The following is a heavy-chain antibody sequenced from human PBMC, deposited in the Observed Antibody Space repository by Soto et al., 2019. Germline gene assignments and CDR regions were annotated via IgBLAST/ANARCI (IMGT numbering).Heavy chain of an antibody. Sequence: GGSLRLSCAASGFTFSSYAMHWVRQAPGKGLEWVAVISYDGSNKYYADSVKGRFTISRDNSKNTLYLQMNSLRAEDTAVYYCARDTSLPFYGFPDYWGQGTLVTVS. V-gene: IGHV3-30-3*01. CDR3: ARDTSLPFYGFPDY. J-gene: IGHJ4*02. D-gene: IGHD3-16*02. CDR1: GFTFSSYA. CDR2: ISYDGSNK.